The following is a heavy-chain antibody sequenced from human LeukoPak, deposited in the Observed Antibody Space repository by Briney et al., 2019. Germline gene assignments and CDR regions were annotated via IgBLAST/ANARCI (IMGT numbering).Heavy chain of an antibody. D-gene: IGHD6-13*01. CDR2: ISAYNGNT. Sequence: EASVKVSCKASGYTFTSYGISWVRQAPGQGVEWMGWISAYNGNTNYAQKLRGRVTMPTDTSTSTAYMELRSLRSDDTAVYYCARERESSSWPSYYYYYGMDVWGKGTTVTVSS. CDR3: ARERESSSWPSYYYYYGMDV. V-gene: IGHV1-18*04. J-gene: IGHJ6*04. CDR1: GYTFTSYG.